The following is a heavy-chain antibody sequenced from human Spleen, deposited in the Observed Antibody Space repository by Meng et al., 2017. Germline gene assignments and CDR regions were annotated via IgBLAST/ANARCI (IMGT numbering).Heavy chain of an antibody. CDR2: ISRSGSTI. CDR1: GFTFDDYA. V-gene: IGHV3-48*03. Sequence: GGSLRLSCAASGFTFDDYAMHWVRQPPGKGLEWVSYISRSGSTIYYADSVKGRFTISRDNAKNSLYLQMNSLRVEDTAVYYCARGVVTDYWGQGTLVTVSS. D-gene: IGHD3-3*01. J-gene: IGHJ4*02. CDR3: ARGVVTDY.